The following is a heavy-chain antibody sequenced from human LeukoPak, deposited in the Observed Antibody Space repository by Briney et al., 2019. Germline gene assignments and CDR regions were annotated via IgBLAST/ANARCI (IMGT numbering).Heavy chain of an antibody. Sequence: GGSLRLSCAASGFTFSSYSMNWVRQAPGKGLEWVSYISSNNATIYYADSVKGRFTISRDNAKNSLYLQMNSLRAEDTAVYYCARFKRAGSCRFDYWGQGTLVTVSS. D-gene: IGHD2-2*01. CDR2: ISSNNATI. V-gene: IGHV3-48*01. J-gene: IGHJ4*02. CDR3: ARFKRAGSCRFDY. CDR1: GFTFSSYS.